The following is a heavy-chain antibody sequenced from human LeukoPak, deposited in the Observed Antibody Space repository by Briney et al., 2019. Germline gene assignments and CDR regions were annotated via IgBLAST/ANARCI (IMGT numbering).Heavy chain of an antibody. CDR1: GYTFTGYY. D-gene: IGHD3-22*01. CDR3: ARVCYYDSSACHGDAFDI. CDR2: INPNSGGT. V-gene: IGHV1-2*02. Sequence: GASVKVSCKASGYTFTGYYINWVRQAPGQGLEWMGWINPNSGGTNSAQKFQGRVTMTRDTSISTAYMELSSLSSDDTAVYFCARVCYYDSSACHGDAFDIWGQGTMVTVSS. J-gene: IGHJ3*02.